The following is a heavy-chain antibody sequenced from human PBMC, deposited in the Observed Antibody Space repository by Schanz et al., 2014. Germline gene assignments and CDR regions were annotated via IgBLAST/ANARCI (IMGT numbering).Heavy chain of an antibody. CDR3: ARDAVALVPEYFMDV. Sequence: VQLVESGGGLVKPGGSLRLSCAASGFTFSSYGMHWVRQAPGKGPEWVALVWSDGNTKYYVDSVKGRFTISRDNSMNTLHLQMDGLRVEDTAVYYCARDAVALVPEYFMDVWGKGTPVTVSS. CDR2: VWSDGNTK. J-gene: IGHJ6*03. V-gene: IGHV3-33*08. CDR1: GFTFSSYG. D-gene: IGHD2-15*01.